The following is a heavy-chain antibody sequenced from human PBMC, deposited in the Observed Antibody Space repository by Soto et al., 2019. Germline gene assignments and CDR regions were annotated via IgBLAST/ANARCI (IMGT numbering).Heavy chain of an antibody. J-gene: IGHJ4*02. CDR2: IWYDGSNK. V-gene: IGHV3-33*01. D-gene: IGHD3-16*01. CDR1: GFTFSSYG. CDR3: ARDSVGGGVSISPLELIDY. Sequence: PGGSLRLSCAASGFTFSSYGMHWVRQAPGKGLEWVAVIWYDGSNKYYADSVKGRFTISRDNSKNTLYLQMNSLRAEDTAVYYCARDSVGGGVSISPLELIDYWGQGTLVTVSS.